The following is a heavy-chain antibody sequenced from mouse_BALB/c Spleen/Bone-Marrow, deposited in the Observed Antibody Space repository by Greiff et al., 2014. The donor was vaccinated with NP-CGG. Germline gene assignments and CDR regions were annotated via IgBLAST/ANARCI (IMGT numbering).Heavy chain of an antibody. CDR1: GYTFTNYW. J-gene: IGHJ4*01. CDR3: ARRGDYYRAMDY. D-gene: IGHD1-1*01. Sequence: QVQLKQSGAELVKPGASVKLSCEASGYTFTNYWMHWVNQRPGQGLEWIGEINPTNGRSNYNEKFKSKATLTVDKSSSTAYMQLSSLTSEDSAVYYCARRGDYYRAMDYWGQGTSVTVSS. V-gene: IGHV1S81*02. CDR2: INPTNGRS.